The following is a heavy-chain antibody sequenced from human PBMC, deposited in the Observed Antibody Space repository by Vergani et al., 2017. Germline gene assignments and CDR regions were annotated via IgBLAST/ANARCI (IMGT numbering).Heavy chain of an antibody. V-gene: IGHV1-69*02. CDR3: ARLSSVTTGVDY. CDR2: TIPILGIA. CDR1: GGTFSSYT. J-gene: IGHJ4*02. Sequence: QVQLVQSGAEVKKPGSSVKVSCKASGGTFSSYTISWVRQAPGQGLEWMGRTIPILGIANYAQKFQGRVTITAYNSTSTAYMELSSLRSEDPAVYYCARLSSVTTGVDYWGQGTLVTVSS. D-gene: IGHD4-17*01.